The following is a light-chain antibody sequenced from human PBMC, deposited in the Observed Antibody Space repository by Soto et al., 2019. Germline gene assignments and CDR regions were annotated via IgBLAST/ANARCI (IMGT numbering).Light chain of an antibody. J-gene: IGKJ2*01. V-gene: IGKV3-15*01. CDR3: QQYVIWPPTFT. CDR2: SAS. Sequence: EIVMTQSPATLSVSPGERVTLSCRASQSVSSNLAWYQQKPGQAPRLLIYSASTMATGIPARFSGSGSGTEFTLAITSLQSEDFAVYFCQQYVIWPPTFTFGQGTKLEIK. CDR1: QSVSSN.